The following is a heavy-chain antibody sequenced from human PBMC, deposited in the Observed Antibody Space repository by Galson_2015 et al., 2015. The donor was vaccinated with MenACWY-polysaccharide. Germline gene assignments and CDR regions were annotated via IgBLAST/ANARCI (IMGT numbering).Heavy chain of an antibody. J-gene: IGHJ4*02. V-gene: IGHV3-49*03. CDR2: IRGKAYGETT. CDR3: TTSLAVAGGGGY. Sequence: SLRLSCAASGFRFGNYAMSWFRQAPGKGLEWVGFIRGKAYGETTEYAASVKGRFTISRDDSERIAYLQMNSLKIEDTAVYYCTTSLAVAGGGGYWGQGTLVTVSS. CDR1: GFRFGNYA. D-gene: IGHD6-19*01.